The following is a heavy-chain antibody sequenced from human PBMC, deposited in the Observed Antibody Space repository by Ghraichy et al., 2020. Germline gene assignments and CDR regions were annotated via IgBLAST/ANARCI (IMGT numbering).Heavy chain of an antibody. CDR2: LNIDGTTV. CDR1: GFSFTDYW. J-gene: IGHJ4*02. Sequence: GGSLRLSCAASGFSFTDYWMHWVRHTPGRGLEWVSHLNIDGTTVNYAESVKGRFTISRDNAKNTMYLQMISLTVEDTAVYYCVRSYKDGLRHFDYWGQGTLVTVSS. V-gene: IGHV3-74*01. CDR3: VRSYKDGLRHFDY. D-gene: IGHD1-14*01.